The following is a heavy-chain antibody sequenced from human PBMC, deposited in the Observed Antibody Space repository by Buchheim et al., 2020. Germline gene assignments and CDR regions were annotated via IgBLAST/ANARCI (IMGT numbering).Heavy chain of an antibody. D-gene: IGHD3-3*01. CDR1: GGSFGGYH. J-gene: IGHJ5*02. V-gene: IGHV4-34*01. CDR2: IDQSGST. CDR3: ARVYDFWRGGFAP. Sequence: QVQLRQWGAGLLKPSETLSLTCAVYGGSFGGYHWSWIRQPPGKGLEWIGEIDQSGSTKYNPSLKSRVTISVDTAKNPFSLKLTSVTAADTAVYCCARVYDFWRGGFAPWGQGT.